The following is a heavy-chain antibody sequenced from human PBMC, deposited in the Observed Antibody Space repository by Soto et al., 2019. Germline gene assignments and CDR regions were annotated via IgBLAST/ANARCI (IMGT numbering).Heavy chain of an antibody. CDR1: GFTFSSYW. D-gene: IGHD6-25*01. Sequence: EVQLVESGGGLVQPGGSLRLSCAVSGFTFSSYWMHWVRQVPGKGLEWVSRINPDGGSTNRADTVKGRFTISRDNARNTLYRDMNSVGAEVTAVYYCAAAGSFRFENRGQGSLGTDSA. V-gene: IGHV3-74*01. J-gene: IGHJ4*02. CDR2: INPDGGST. CDR3: AAAGSFRFEN.